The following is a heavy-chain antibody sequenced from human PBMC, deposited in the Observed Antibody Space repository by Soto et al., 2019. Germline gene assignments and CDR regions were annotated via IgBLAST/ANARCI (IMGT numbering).Heavy chain of an antibody. V-gene: IGHV4-34*01. Sequence: TSETLSLTCAVYGGSFGCYYWNWIRQPPGKGLEWIGEINHSGSTNYNPSLKSRVTISVDTSKNQSSLKLSSVTAADTAVYYCARGTNYYGSGSYYPVWGQGTLVTVSS. CDR3: ARGTNYYGSGSYYPV. CDR1: GGSFGCYY. J-gene: IGHJ4*02. D-gene: IGHD3-10*01. CDR2: INHSGST.